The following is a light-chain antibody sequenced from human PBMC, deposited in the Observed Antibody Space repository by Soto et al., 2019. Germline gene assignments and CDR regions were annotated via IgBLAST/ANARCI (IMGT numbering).Light chain of an antibody. Sequence: DFVLTQSPDSLAVPLGATATINCRSTQSVLHNSSRHLFLSWYQQKPGQSPKLLIYWTSVRESGVPERFTGSGSGTEFTLTIRSLQAEDVAVYYCQQSLGDVTWTFGQGTKVEIK. CDR3: QQSLGDVTWT. J-gene: IGKJ1*01. CDR2: WTS. CDR1: QSVLHNSSRHLF. V-gene: IGKV4-1*01.